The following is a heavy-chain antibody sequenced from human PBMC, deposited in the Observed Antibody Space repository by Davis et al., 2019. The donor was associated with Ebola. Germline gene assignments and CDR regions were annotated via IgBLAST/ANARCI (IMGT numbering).Heavy chain of an antibody. V-gene: IGHV3-74*03. CDR1: GFTFSRYW. CDR2: INSDGTLT. Sequence: GESLKISCSASGFTFSRYWMHWVRQVPGKGLVWVSRINSDGTLTTYADSVKGRFTISRDNTKNMLYMQMNSLGAEDTALYYCAGYCSSTTCTQHYLDYYGMDVWGTGKAVTVSS. J-gene: IGHJ6*04. CDR3: AGYCSSTTCTQHYLDYYGMDV. D-gene: IGHD2-2*01.